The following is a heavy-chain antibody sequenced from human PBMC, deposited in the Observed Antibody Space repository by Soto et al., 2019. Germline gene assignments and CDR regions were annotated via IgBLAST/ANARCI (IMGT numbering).Heavy chain of an antibody. V-gene: IGHV1-46*01. CDR1: GYTXTSYY. CDR2: INPSGGST. D-gene: IGHD1-7*01. CDR3: ARVAYNWNYEPYYYYGMDV. J-gene: IGHJ6*02. Sequence: ASVKVSCKASGYTXTSYYMHWVRXAPGQGLEWMGIINPSGGSTSYAQKFQGRVTMTRDTSISTAYMELSRLRSDDTAVYYCARVAYNWNYEPYYYYGMDVWGQGTTVTVSS.